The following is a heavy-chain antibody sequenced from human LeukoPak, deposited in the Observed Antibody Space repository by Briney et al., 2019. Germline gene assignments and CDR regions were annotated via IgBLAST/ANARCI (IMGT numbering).Heavy chain of an antibody. CDR2: IIPIFGTA. J-gene: IGHJ4*02. Sequence: SVKVSCKASGGTFSSYAISWVRQAPGQGLEWMGGIIPIFGTANYAQKFQGRVTITADESTSTAYMELSSLRSEDTAVYYCARPASYYYGSGSYSIRNSYYFDYWGQGPWSPSPQ. D-gene: IGHD3-10*01. V-gene: IGHV1-69*13. CDR3: ARPASYYYGSGSYSIRNSYYFDY. CDR1: GGTFSSYA.